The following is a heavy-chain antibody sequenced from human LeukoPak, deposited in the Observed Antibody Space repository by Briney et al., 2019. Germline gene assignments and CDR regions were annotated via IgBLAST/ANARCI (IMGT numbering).Heavy chain of an antibody. V-gene: IGHV3-23*01. CDR1: GFTFSNYA. CDR2: ISGSGGST. Sequence: PGASLRLSCAASGFTFSNYAMTWVRQAPGKGLEWVSAISGSGGSTYYADSVKGRFTISSDNSKNTLYLQMNSLRAEDTAVYYCAKAGDFWSGYYYYYYGVDVWGQGTTVTVSS. D-gene: IGHD3-3*01. CDR3: AKAGDFWSGYYYYYYGVDV. J-gene: IGHJ6*02.